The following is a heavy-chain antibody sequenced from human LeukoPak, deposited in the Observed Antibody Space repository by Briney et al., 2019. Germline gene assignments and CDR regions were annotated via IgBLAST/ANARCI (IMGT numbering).Heavy chain of an antibody. Sequence: GGSLRLSCAASGFSFITYNMNWVRQAPGKGLEWVSSISSTSSYIYYADSVKGRFTISRDNAKNSLYLQMSSLRAEDTAVYYCARGGSSSSWYKYYYYYYYMDVWGKGTTVTISS. J-gene: IGHJ6*03. V-gene: IGHV3-21*01. CDR3: ARGGSSSSWYKYYYYYYYMDV. D-gene: IGHD6-13*01. CDR1: GFSFITYN. CDR2: ISSTSSYI.